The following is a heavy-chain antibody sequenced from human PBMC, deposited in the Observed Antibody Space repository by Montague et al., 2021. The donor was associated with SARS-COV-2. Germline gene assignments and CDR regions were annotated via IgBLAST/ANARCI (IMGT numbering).Heavy chain of an antibody. V-gene: IGHV4-39*07. J-gene: IGHJ4*02. CDR3: ARDRNDGYDRFFDY. Sequence: SETLSLTCSVSDASISTSNYCGWLRQPPGKGLEWIASIHFTGTTYYKPSLQSRVTISVDTSKNQFSLKLTSLTAADTAIYFCARDRNDGYDRFFDYWGQGTLVTVSS. CDR2: IHFTGTT. D-gene: IGHD5-12*01. CDR1: DASISTSNY.